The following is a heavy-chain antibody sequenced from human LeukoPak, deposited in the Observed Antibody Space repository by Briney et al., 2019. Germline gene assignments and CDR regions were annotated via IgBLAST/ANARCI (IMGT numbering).Heavy chain of an antibody. J-gene: IGHJ4*02. D-gene: IGHD3-3*01. V-gene: IGHV4-39*07. CDR3: ARRPSYDFWSGYLTYYFDY. CDR1: GVSISSTNYY. Sequence: SETLSLTCTVSGVSISSTNYYWGWIRQPPGKGLEWIGSIYHSGSTYYNPSLKSRVTISVDTSKNQFSLKLSSVTAADTAVYYCARRPSYDFWSGYLTYYFDYWGQGTLVTVSS. CDR2: IYHSGST.